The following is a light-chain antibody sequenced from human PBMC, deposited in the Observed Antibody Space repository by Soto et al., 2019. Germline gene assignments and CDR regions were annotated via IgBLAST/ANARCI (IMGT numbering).Light chain of an antibody. CDR2: GAS. V-gene: IGKV3-20*01. J-gene: IGKJ1*01. Sequence: EVVLTQSPGTLSLSPGERATLSCRPSRRIGSDYLAWYQQQPGQAPRLLIYGASRRATDIPDRFTGSGSGTDFTLIISRLEPEDFAVYYCLQYYSTPTFGQGTKVEIK. CDR3: LQYYSTPT. CDR1: RRIGSDY.